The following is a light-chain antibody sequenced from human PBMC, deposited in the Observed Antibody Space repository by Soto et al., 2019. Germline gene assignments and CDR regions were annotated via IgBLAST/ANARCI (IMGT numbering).Light chain of an antibody. Sequence: EIVMTQSPATLSVSPGERATLSCRASQSVGSDLAWYQQKPGQAPRLLIYGASSRATGIPDRFSGSGSGTDFTLTISRLEPEDFAVYYCQQRSSAITFGQGTRLEIK. CDR2: GAS. V-gene: IGKV3D-20*02. CDR3: QQRSSAIT. CDR1: QSVGSD. J-gene: IGKJ5*01.